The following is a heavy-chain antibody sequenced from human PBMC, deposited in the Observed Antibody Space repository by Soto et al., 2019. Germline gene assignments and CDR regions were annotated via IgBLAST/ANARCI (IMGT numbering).Heavy chain of an antibody. D-gene: IGHD3-22*01. CDR2: ISSSGSTI. V-gene: IGHV3-48*01. J-gene: IGHJ4*02. CDR3: ARHTYYYDSIGPPGY. Sequence: GGSLRLSCASSGFIFSTYYMNWVRQGPGKGLEWVSYISSSGSTIFYTDSVKGRFTVSRDNAKNSLYLQMNSLRAEDTAVYYCARHTYYYDSIGPPGYWGQGT. CDR1: GFIFSTYY.